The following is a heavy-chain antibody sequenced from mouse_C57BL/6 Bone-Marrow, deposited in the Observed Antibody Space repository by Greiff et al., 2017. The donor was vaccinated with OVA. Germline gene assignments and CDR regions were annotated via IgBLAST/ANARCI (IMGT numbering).Heavy chain of an antibody. J-gene: IGHJ2*01. CDR1: GYTFTNYW. CDR3: AREGRGYFDY. Sequence: VQLQQSGAELVRPGTSVKMSCKASGYTFTNYWIGWAKQRPGHGLEWIGDIYPGGGYTNYNEKFKGKATLTADKSSSTAYMQFSSLTSEDSAIYYCAREGRGYFDYWGQGTTLTVSS. V-gene: IGHV1-63*01. CDR2: IYPGGGYT.